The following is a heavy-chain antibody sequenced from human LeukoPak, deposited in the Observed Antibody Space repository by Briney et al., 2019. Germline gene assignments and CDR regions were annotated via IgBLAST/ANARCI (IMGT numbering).Heavy chain of an antibody. J-gene: IGHJ2*01. CDR1: GFTVSTYY. V-gene: IGHV3-53*01. Sequence: GGSLRLSCAASGFTVSTYYKNGVRQAPGKGLEWVSIIYSGGTTYYADSVKGRFTISRDTSKNTLSLQMSSLRAEDTAVYFCARVGDHFHWNLDLWGRGTLVTVSS. CDR3: ARVGDHFHWNLDL. D-gene: IGHD3-3*02. CDR2: IYSGGTT.